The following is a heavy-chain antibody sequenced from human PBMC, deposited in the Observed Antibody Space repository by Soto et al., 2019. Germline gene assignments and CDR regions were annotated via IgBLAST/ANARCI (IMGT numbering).Heavy chain of an antibody. CDR3: ARADTAMGTSVIDY. CDR2: INPNSGGT. V-gene: IGHV1-2*04. J-gene: IGHJ4*02. Sequence: ASVKVSCKASGYTFTGYYMHWVRQAPGQGLEWMGWINPNSGGTNYAQKFQGWVTMTRDTSISTAYMELSRLRSDDTAVYYCARADTAMGTSVIDYWGQGTLVTVSS. D-gene: IGHD5-18*01. CDR1: GYTFTGYY.